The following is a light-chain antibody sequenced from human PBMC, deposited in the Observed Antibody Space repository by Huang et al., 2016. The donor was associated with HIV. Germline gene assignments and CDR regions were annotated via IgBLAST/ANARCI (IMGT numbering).Light chain of an antibody. CDR2: AAS. CDR3: QQTYSTPRT. CDR1: QSIRSY. J-gene: IGKJ4*01. V-gene: IGKV1-39*01. Sequence: DIQMTQSPFSLSASVGDRVTITCRASQSIRSYLNWYQQKPGKAPKVLIYAASSLQSGVPSRFSGSGSGTDFTLTISSLRPEDFATYYCQQTYSTPRTFGGGTKVEI.